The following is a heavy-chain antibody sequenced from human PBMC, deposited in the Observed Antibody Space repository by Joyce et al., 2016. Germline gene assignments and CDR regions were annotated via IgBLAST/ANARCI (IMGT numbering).Heavy chain of an antibody. D-gene: IGHD6-25*01. CDR2: IYWDDDK. CDR3: AHAPATDRYYGMDV. V-gene: IGHV2-5*02. CDR1: GFSLSTSGVG. Sequence: QVTLKESGPTLVKPTQTLTLTCTFSGFSLSTSGVGVGWIRQPAGKALEWLALIYWDDDKRYSSSLKSRLTITKDTSKNQVVLTRTNMDPVDTATYYCAHAPATDRYYGMDVWGQGTTVTVSS. J-gene: IGHJ6*02.